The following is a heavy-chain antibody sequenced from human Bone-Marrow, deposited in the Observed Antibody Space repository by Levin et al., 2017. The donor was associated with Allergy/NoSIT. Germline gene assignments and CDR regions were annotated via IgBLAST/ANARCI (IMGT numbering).Heavy chain of an antibody. J-gene: IGHJ6*02. Sequence: GESLKISCAASGFTFNNYAIHWVRQAPGKGLEWLALISYDGSNKYYADSVKGRFTISGDNSRYTLYLEMNSLRAEDTAVYYCARYGWYSSSGYHYYYGMDVWGQGTTVTVSS. V-gene: IGHV3-30*04. CDR1: GFTFNNYA. D-gene: IGHD6-19*01. CDR2: ISYDGSNK. CDR3: ARYGWYSSSGYHYYYGMDV.